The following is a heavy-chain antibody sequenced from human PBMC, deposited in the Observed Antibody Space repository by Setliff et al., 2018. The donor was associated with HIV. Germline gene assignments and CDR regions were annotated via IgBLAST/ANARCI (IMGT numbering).Heavy chain of an antibody. CDR3: ARDYYDSSGYIFFPGLPDY. CDR1: GYTFTGYY. V-gene: IGHV1-2*06. Sequence: ASVKVSCKASGYTFTGYYMHWVRQAPGQGLEWMGRINPNNGGTNYAQKFQGRVTMTRDTSISTAYMELSRLRSDDTAVYHCARDYYDSSGYIFFPGLPDYWGQGTLVTVSS. CDR2: INPNNGGT. J-gene: IGHJ4*02. D-gene: IGHD3-22*01.